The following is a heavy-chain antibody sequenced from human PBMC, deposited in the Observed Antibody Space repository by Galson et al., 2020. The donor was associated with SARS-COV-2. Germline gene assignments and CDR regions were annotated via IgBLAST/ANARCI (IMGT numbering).Heavy chain of an antibody. CDR1: GGSFSGYY. Sequence: SETLSLTCAVYGGSFSGYYWSWIRQPPGKGLEWIGEINHSGSTNYNPSLKSRVTISVDTSKNQSSLKLSSVTAADTAVYYCARFGAYYDFWSGYNHLNVWGQGTTVTVSS. CDR3: ARFGAYYDFWSGYNHLNV. V-gene: IGHV4-34*01. D-gene: IGHD3-3*01. CDR2: INHSGST. J-gene: IGHJ6*02.